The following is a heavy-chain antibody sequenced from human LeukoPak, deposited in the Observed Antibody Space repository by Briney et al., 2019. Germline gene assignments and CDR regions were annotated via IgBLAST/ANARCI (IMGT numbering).Heavy chain of an antibody. Sequence: GGSLRLSCAASGFTFSNQWMTWVRRAPGKGLEWVANIKEDGSEKYYVDSVKGRFTISRDNAKNSLYLQMNSLRDEDTAVYYCATHLPWFDPWGQGTLVTVSS. CDR3: ATHLPWFDP. V-gene: IGHV3-7*02. CDR2: IKEDGSEK. CDR1: GFTFSNQW. J-gene: IGHJ5*02.